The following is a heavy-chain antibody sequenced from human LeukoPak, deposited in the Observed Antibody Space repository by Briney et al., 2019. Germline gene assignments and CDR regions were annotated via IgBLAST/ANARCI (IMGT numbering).Heavy chain of an antibody. V-gene: IGHV3-23*01. D-gene: IGHD3-3*01. CDR1: GFTFSSYA. CDR3: AKALPHYDFWSGYFDY. J-gene: IGHJ4*02. CDR2: ISGSGGST. Sequence: GGSLRLSCAASGFTFSSYAMSWVRQAPGKGLEWVSAISGSGGSTYYADSVKGRFTISRDNSKNTLYLQMNSLRAEDTAVYYCAKALPHYDFWSGYFDYWGQGTLVTVSS.